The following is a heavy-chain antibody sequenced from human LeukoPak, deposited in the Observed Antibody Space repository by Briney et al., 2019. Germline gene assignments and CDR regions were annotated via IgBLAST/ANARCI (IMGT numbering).Heavy chain of an antibody. CDR1: GGSISSSSYY. J-gene: IGHJ4*02. D-gene: IGHD2-2*01. Sequence: PSETLSLTCTVSGGSISSSSYYWGWIRQPPGKGLEWIGSIYYSGSTYYNPSLKSRVTISEDTSKNQFSLKLSSVTAADTAVYYCARLARYCSSTSCHVVDYWGQGTLVTVSS. V-gene: IGHV4-39*01. CDR2: IYYSGST. CDR3: ARLARYCSSTSCHVVDY.